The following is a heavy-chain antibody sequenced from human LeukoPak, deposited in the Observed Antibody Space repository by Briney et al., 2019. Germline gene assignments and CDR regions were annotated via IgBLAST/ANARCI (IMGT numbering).Heavy chain of an antibody. CDR3: ARHPTVTTGWDI. J-gene: IGHJ3*02. CDR1: GGSISSGGYY. CDR2: IYYSGST. Sequence: SQTLSLTCTVSGGSISSGGYYWSWIRQHPGKGLEWIGYIYYSGSTYYNPSLKSRVTISVDTSKNQFSLKLSSVTAADTAVYYCARHPTVTTGWDIWGQGTMVTVSS. D-gene: IGHD4-17*01. V-gene: IGHV4-31*03.